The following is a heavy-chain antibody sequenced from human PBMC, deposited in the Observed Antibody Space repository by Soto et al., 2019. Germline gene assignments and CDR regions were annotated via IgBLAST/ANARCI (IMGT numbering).Heavy chain of an antibody. CDR2: ITGSGAPA. J-gene: IGHJ3*01. V-gene: IGHV3-23*01. Sequence: EVQLLESGGGLVQPGGSLRISCAASGFTFSTYALTWVRQPPGKGLEWVAAITGSGAPANYADSVKGRFTISRDNSKDTLDLQMSSLTVEDTAVYFCAKDPNGDYGGAFDFWGRGTLVPVSS. D-gene: IGHD2-8*01. CDR1: GFTFSTYA. CDR3: AKDPNGDYGGAFDF.